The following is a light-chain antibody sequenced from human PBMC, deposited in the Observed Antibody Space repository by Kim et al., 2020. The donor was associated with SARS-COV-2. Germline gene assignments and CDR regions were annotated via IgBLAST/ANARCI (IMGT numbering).Light chain of an antibody. CDR3: QAWDSSMQV. CDR1: KLGDKY. J-gene: IGLJ2*01. Sequence: VSPGQTASITCSGDKLGDKYACWYQQKPGQSPVLVIYQDSKRPSGIPERFSGSNSGNTATLTISGTQAMDEADYYCQAWDSSMQVFGGGTQLTVL. CDR2: QDS. V-gene: IGLV3-1*01.